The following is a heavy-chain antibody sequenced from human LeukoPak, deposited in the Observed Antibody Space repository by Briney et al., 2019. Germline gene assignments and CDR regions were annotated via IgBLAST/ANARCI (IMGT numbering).Heavy chain of an antibody. Sequence: GGSLRLSCAASRFTFSSYGMHWVRQAPGKGLEWVAVIWYDGSNKYYADSVKGRFTISRDNSKNTLYLQMNSLRAEDTAVYYCAKPPVVAVAGLYFDYWGQGTLVTVSS. V-gene: IGHV3-33*06. CDR2: IWYDGSNK. CDR3: AKPPVVAVAGLYFDY. D-gene: IGHD6-19*01. CDR1: RFTFSSYG. J-gene: IGHJ4*02.